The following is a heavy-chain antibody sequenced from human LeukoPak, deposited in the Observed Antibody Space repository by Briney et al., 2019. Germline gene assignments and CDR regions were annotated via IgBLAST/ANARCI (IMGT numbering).Heavy chain of an antibody. Sequence: GESLRLSCAASGFTFSSYGLIWVRQAPGKGLEWVSTISSGGHIYYEDSVKGRFTISRDNAKNSLYLQMNSLRAEDTAVYYCARDQDGGKYYYESSGYSHWGQGILVTVSS. D-gene: IGHD3-22*01. J-gene: IGHJ4*02. CDR3: ARDQDGGKYYYESSGYSH. CDR1: GFTFSSYG. V-gene: IGHV3-21*01. CDR2: ISSGGHI.